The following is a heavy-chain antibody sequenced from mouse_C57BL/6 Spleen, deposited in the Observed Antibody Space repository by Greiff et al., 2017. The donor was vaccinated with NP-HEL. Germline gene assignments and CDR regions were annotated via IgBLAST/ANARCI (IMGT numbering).Heavy chain of an antibody. CDR2: IYPGDGDT. D-gene: IGHD2-4*01. J-gene: IGHJ3*01. CDR1: GYAFSSSW. Sequence: QVHVKQSGPELVKPGASVKISCKASGYAFSSSWMNWVKQRPGKGLEWIGRIYPGDGDTNYNGKFKGKATLTADKSSSTAYMQLSSLTSEDSAVYFCATNYDYDEGWFAYWGQGTLVTVSA. V-gene: IGHV1-82*01. CDR3: ATNYDYDEGWFAY.